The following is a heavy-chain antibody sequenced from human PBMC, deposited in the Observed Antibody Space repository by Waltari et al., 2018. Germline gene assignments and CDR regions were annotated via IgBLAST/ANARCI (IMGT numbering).Heavy chain of an antibody. CDR1: GFPFSRHP. V-gene: IGHV3-30-3*01. Sequence: QVQLVESGGGVVQPGRSLRLPCAASGFPFSRHPFRWVRKTPGTGLEWVGVISYDGNDVHYAVSVRGRATISRDNSKNTLYLQMDSLRPEDTAVYYCARGNFDFWDGGLQYFNMDVWGQGTTVTVSS. CDR3: ARGNFDFWDGGLQYFNMDV. D-gene: IGHD3-3*01. CDR2: ISYDGNDV. J-gene: IGHJ6*02.